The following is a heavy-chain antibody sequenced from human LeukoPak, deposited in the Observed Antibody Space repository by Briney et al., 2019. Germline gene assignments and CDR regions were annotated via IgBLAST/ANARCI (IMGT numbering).Heavy chain of an antibody. CDR3: ARASTGVTEYFQH. J-gene: IGHJ1*01. CDR1: GGSISSGGYY. CDR2: IYYSGST. D-gene: IGHD2-8*02. V-gene: IGHV4-31*03. Sequence: SETLSLTCTVSGGSISSGGYYWSWIRQHPGKGLEWIGYIYYSGSTYYNPSLKSRVTISVDTSKNQFSLKLSSVTAADTAVYYCARASTGVTEYFQHWGQGTLVTVSS.